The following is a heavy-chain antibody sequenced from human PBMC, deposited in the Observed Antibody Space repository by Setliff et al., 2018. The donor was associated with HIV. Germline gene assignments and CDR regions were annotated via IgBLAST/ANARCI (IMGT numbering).Heavy chain of an antibody. D-gene: IGHD6-13*01. J-gene: IGHJ4*01. CDR3: TRESKRGYSSNWYYFDY. CDR2: IRSIGNYGTI. V-gene: IGHV3-49*04. CDR1: GFTFGDYA. Sequence: GGSLRLSCTASGFTFGDYAMGWVRQAPGKGLEWVSLIRSIGNYGTIEYAASVKGRFTISRDDSKSIAYLQMNSLKTEDTAVYYCTRESKRGYSSNWYYFDYWGHGTLVTVSS.